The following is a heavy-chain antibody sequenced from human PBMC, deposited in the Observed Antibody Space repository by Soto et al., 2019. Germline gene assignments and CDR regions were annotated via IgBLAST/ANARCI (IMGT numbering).Heavy chain of an antibody. CDR2: IDPSDSYI. Sequence: GESLKISCKSSGYSLATYWITWVRQMPGKGLEWMGRIDPSDSYINYSPSFQGRVTISADKSLNTAYLQWSSLEASDTAMYYCARLGDCSGGSCFSRYYYHGMDVWGQGTTVTVS. CDR1: GYSLATYW. CDR3: ARLGDCSGGSCFSRYYYHGMDV. D-gene: IGHD2-15*01. J-gene: IGHJ6*02. V-gene: IGHV5-10-1*01.